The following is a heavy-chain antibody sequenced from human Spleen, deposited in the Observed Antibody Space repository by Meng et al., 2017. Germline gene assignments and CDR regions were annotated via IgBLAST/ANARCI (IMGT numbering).Heavy chain of an antibody. CDR3: AAPLRADFWSGYWYYYYYGMDV. J-gene: IGHJ6*02. Sequence: GESLKISCEASGFTISSYEMNWVRQAPGRGLECVSYISSSGSTIYYADSVKGRFTISRDNANNSLSLQMNNLRAEDTAVYYCAAPLRADFWSGYWYYYYYGMDVWGQGTTVTVSS. D-gene: IGHD3-3*01. CDR1: GFTISSYE. V-gene: IGHV3-48*03. CDR2: ISSSGSTI.